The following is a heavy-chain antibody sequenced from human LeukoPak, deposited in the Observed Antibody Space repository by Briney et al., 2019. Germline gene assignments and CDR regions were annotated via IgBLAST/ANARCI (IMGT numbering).Heavy chain of an antibody. CDR1: GDSISSYY. CDR2: MYYSGST. V-gene: IGHV4-59*01. Sequence: KTSETLSLTCTVSGDSISSYYWSWIRQPPGKGLDWIGYMYYSGSTNCNPSLKSRVTMSVDTSKNQFSLKLSSVTAADTAVYYCARVDGGSGWYYFDYWGQGTLVTVSS. CDR3: ARVDGGSGWYYFDY. D-gene: IGHD6-19*01. J-gene: IGHJ4*02.